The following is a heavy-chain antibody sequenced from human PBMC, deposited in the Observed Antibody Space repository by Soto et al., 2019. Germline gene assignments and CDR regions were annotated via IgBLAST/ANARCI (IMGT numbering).Heavy chain of an antibody. CDR2: INHSGSN. V-gene: IGHV4-34*01. Sequence: QLQQWGAGLLKPSETLSLTCVVSGGSLSTYYYNWIRQSPGKGMEWIGEINHSGSNNYSPSLKSRVTMSLDTSKNQFSLKLTSVTAADTAVYYCARGGSNDWPFALDIWGQGTMVTVSS. CDR3: ARGGSNDWPFALDI. CDR1: GGSLSTYY. J-gene: IGHJ3*02. D-gene: IGHD3-9*01.